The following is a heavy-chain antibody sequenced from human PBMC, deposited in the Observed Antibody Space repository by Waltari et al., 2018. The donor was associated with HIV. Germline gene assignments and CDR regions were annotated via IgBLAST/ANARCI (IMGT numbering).Heavy chain of an antibody. J-gene: IGHJ6*02. CDR2: IIPIFGTA. D-gene: IGHD5-18*01. Sequence: QVQLVQSGAEVKKPGSSVKVSCKASGGTFSSYAISWVRQAPGQGLEWMGGIIPIFGTANYAQKFQGRVTITADESTSTAYMEQSSLRSEDTAVYYCARGTDTAMVNYYYYGMDVWGQGTTVTVSS. CDR3: ARGTDTAMVNYYYYGMDV. V-gene: IGHV1-69*01. CDR1: GGTFSSYA.